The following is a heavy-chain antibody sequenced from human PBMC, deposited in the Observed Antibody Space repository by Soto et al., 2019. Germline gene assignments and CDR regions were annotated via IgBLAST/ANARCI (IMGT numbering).Heavy chain of an antibody. CDR2: INQDGSEK. CDR1: GFTFSTYW. D-gene: IGHD3-10*01. V-gene: IGHV3-7*03. Sequence: GGSLRLSCAASGFTFSTYWMSWVRQAPGKGLEWVANINQDGSEKNYVDSVKGRFTISRDNAKNSLYLQMNSLRAEDTAVYYCARDRGYSTFDYWGQGTLVTVSS. J-gene: IGHJ4*02. CDR3: ARDRGYSTFDY.